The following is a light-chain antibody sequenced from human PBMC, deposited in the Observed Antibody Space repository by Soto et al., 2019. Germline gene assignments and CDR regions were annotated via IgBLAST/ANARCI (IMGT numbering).Light chain of an antibody. J-gene: IGKJ4*01. CDR1: ETISAY. CDR2: VGG. V-gene: IGKV1-39*01. Sequence: DIQMTQSPSSLSASVGDRVTITCRASETISAYLNWYQQKPGKAPKHLMYVGGSLQSGVPSRFSGSRSGTEFTLTINNLQPEDSATYFCQQSHSLPLTFGGGTKVEIK. CDR3: QQSHSLPLT.